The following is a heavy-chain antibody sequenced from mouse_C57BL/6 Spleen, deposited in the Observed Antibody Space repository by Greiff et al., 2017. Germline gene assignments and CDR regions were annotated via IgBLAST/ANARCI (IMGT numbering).Heavy chain of an antibody. V-gene: IGHV14-4*01. CDR1: GFNIKDDY. CDR2: IDPENGDT. D-gene: IGHD2-5*01. CDR3: TTNGYSNFDY. Sequence: VQLQQSGAELVRPGASVKLSCTASGFNIKDDYMHWVKQRPEQGLEWIGWIDPENGDTEYASKFQGKATITADTSSNTAYLQLSSLTSEDTAVYYCTTNGYSNFDYWGQGTTLTVSS. J-gene: IGHJ2*01.